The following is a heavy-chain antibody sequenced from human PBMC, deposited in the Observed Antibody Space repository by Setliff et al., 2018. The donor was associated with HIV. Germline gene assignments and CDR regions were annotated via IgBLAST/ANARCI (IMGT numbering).Heavy chain of an antibody. D-gene: IGHD1-20*01. Sequence: LKISCKGSGYSFTSYWIGWVRQMPGKGLEWMGIIYPDDSDTRYSPSFQGQVTISADKPISTAYLQWSSLKASDTAMYYCASSITVAGGRSFYYYAMDVWGQGTTVTVSS. CDR1: GYSFTSYW. CDR3: ASSITVAGGRSFYYYAMDV. J-gene: IGHJ6*02. CDR2: IYPDDSDT. V-gene: IGHV5-51*04.